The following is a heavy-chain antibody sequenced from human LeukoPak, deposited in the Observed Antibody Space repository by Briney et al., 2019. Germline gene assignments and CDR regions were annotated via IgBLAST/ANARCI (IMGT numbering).Heavy chain of an antibody. J-gene: IGHJ4*02. V-gene: IGHV1-69*06. CDR2: IIPIFGTA. CDR1: GGTFSSYA. Sequence: ASVKVSCKASGGTFSSYAISWVRQAPGQGLEWMGGIIPIFGTANYAQKFQGRVTITADKSTSTAYMELSSLRSEDTAVYYCARDLMVRGVIPFYYFDYWGQRTLVTVSS. D-gene: IGHD3-10*01. CDR3: ARDLMVRGVIPFYYFDY.